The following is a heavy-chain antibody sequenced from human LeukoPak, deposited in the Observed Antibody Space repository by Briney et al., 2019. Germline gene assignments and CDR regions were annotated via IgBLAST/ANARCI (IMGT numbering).Heavy chain of an antibody. J-gene: IGHJ4*02. Sequence: PGGSLRLSCTASGFTFGDYAMSWFRQAPGKGLEWVGFIRSKAYGGTTEYAASVKGRFTISRDDSKSIAYLQMNSLKTEDTAVYYCTRDRQDYDSSGYYPYYFDYWGQGTLVTVSS. CDR1: GFTFGDYA. D-gene: IGHD3-22*01. V-gene: IGHV3-49*03. CDR3: TRDRQDYDSSGYYPYYFDY. CDR2: IRSKAYGGTT.